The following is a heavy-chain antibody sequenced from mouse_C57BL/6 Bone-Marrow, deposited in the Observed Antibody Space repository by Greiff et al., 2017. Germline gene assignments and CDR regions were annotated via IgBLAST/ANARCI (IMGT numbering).Heavy chain of an antibody. CDR3: ARRGVHYYGSSYGRYFDV. J-gene: IGHJ1*03. V-gene: IGHV5-6*02. Sequence: EVQLVESGGDLVKPGGSLKLSCAASGFTFSSYGMSWVRQTPDKRLEWVATISSGGSGTYYPDSVKGRFTLSRDKANNTMYLQMSRLKSEDEAMYYCARRGVHYYGSSYGRYFDVWGTGTTVTVSS. D-gene: IGHD1-1*01. CDR1: GFTFSSYG. CDR2: ISSGGSGT.